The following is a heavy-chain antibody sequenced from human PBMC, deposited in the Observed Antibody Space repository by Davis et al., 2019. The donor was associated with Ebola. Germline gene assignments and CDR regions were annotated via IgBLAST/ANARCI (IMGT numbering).Heavy chain of an antibody. CDR3: AKGDSSGWYGIDY. Sequence: GGSLRLSCAASGFTFSSYWMSWVRQAPGKGLEWLGNIKKDGSEKFYVDSLKGRFTISRDNSKNTLWLQMNSLRADDTAVYYCAKGDSSGWYGIDYWGQGTLVTVSS. V-gene: IGHV3-7*02. CDR2: IKKDGSEK. CDR1: GFTFSSYW. J-gene: IGHJ4*02. D-gene: IGHD6-19*01.